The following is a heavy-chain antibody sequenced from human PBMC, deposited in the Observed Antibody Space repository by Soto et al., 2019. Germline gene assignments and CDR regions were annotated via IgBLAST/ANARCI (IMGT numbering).Heavy chain of an antibody. D-gene: IGHD1-26*01. J-gene: IGHJ4*02. CDR3: ARVPVGATFDY. Sequence: GGSLRLSCAASGFTFSSYSMNWVRQAPGKGLEWVSSISSSSSYIYYADSMKGRFTISRDNAKNSLYLQMNSLRAEDTAVYYCARVPVGATFDYWGQGTLVTVSS. V-gene: IGHV3-21*01. CDR2: ISSSSSYI. CDR1: GFTFSSYS.